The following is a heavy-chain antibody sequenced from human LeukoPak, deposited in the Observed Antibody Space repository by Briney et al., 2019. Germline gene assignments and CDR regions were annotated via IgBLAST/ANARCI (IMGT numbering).Heavy chain of an antibody. Sequence: GRALRLSCAASGFTFRSCGMHWVRQAPGKGLEWVAVIWYDGSNKYYADSVKGRFTISRDNSKNTLYLQMNSLRAEDTAVYYCARDPYGSGSTSFDIWGQGTMVTVSS. CDR2: IWYDGSNK. CDR3: ARDPYGSGSTSFDI. V-gene: IGHV3-33*01. CDR1: GFTFRSCG. J-gene: IGHJ3*02. D-gene: IGHD3-10*01.